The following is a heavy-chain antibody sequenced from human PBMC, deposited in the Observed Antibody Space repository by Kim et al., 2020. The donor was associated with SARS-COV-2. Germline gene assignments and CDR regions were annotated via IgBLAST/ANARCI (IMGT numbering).Heavy chain of an antibody. Sequence: YYADSVKGRFTISSDNSKSTVYLQMNSLRVDDTAVYYCMKGEWGSPFDYLGQGVRVTVSS. CDR3: MKGEWGSPFDY. J-gene: IGHJ4*02. V-gene: IGHV3-23*01. D-gene: IGHD1-26*01.